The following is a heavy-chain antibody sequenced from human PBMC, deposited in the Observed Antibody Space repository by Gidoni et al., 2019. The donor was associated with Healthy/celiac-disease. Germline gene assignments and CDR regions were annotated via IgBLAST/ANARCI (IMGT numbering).Heavy chain of an antibody. Sequence: QVQLVQSGAEVKKPGASVTVSCKASGYTFTSYYMHWVRQAPGQGLEWMGIINPSGGSTSYAQKFQGRVTMTRDTSTSTVYMELSSLRSEDTAVYYCARGPFSLMATGSFDYWGQGTLVTVSS. CDR2: INPSGGST. CDR1: GYTFTSYY. D-gene: IGHD5-12*01. J-gene: IGHJ4*02. CDR3: ARGPFSLMATGSFDY. V-gene: IGHV1-46*03.